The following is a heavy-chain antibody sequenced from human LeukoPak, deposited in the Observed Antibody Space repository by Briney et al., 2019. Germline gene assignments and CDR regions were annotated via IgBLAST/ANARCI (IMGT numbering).Heavy chain of an antibody. CDR1: GFTFSSYW. V-gene: IGHV3-7*01. Sequence: GGSLRLSCAASGFTFSSYWMSWVRQAPGKGLEWVANIKQDGSEKYYVDSVKGRFTTSRDNAKNSLYLQMNSLRAEDTAVYYCARAGYYGSGSYHMDVWGQGTTVTVSS. J-gene: IGHJ6*02. CDR3: ARAGYYGSGSYHMDV. D-gene: IGHD3-10*01. CDR2: IKQDGSEK.